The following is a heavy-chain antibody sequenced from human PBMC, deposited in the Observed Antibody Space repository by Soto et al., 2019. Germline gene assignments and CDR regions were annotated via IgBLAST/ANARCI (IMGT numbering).Heavy chain of an antibody. CDR1: GYSFTRYD. CDR3: ARRISGDYSDWIDP. CDR2: ISGDNGKT. D-gene: IGHD1-26*01. Sequence: QVQLVQSGAEVKKPGASVKVSCKASGYSFTRYDIIWVRQAPGQGLEWMGWISGDNGKTKYAQKIQGRVTMTTDTSTNTGYMELRNLRSDDTAVYYCARRISGDYSDWIDPWGQGTLVTVSS. J-gene: IGHJ5*02. V-gene: IGHV1-18*04.